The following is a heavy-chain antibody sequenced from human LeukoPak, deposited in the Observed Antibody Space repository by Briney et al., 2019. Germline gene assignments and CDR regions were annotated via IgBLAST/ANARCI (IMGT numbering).Heavy chain of an antibody. D-gene: IGHD4-17*01. CDR1: GYTFTSYY. CDR2: INPSGGST. V-gene: IGHV1-46*01. CDR3: ATEDGDYGFDY. J-gene: IGHJ4*02. Sequence: ASVKVSCKASGYTFTSYYMHWVRQAPGQGLEWMGIINPSGGSTSYAQKFQGRVTMTRDTSTSTVYMELSSLRSEDTAVYYCATEDGDYGFDYWGQGTLVTVSS.